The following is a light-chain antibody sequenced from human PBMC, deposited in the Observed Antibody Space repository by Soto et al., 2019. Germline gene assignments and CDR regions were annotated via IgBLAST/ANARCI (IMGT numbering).Light chain of an antibody. Sequence: VMTQSPATLSVSPGERATLSCWASETVATNLAWYQQKPGQAPRLLISGASTRAAGISDRFRGSGSGTEFTLTISSLRSEDSAVYYCQQRHSWPPIFTFGPGTKVDIK. CDR3: QQRHSWPPIFT. V-gene: IGKV3-15*01. CDR1: ETVATN. CDR2: GAS. J-gene: IGKJ3*01.